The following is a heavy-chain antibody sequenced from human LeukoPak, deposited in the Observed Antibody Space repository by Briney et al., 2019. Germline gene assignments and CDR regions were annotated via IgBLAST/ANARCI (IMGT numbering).Heavy chain of an antibody. CDR3: ARRAGYSSGWPYYYYYMDV. CDR1: GGSFSGYY. CDR2: INHSGST. D-gene: IGHD6-19*01. J-gene: IGHJ6*03. Sequence: PSETLSLTCAVYGGSFSGYYWSWIRQPPGKGLEWIGEINHSGSTNYNPSLKSRVTISVDTFKNQFSLKLSSVTAADTAVYYCARRAGYSSGWPYYYYYMDVWGKGTTVTVSS. V-gene: IGHV4-34*01.